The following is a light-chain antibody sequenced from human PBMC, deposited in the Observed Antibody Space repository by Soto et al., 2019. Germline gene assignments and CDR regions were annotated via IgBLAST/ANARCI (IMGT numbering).Light chain of an antibody. CDR1: QTISSW. CDR2: KAS. Sequence: DIQMTQSPSSLSASVGDSVTITCRARQTISSWLSWYQQNPGKANKLLIYKASTLKSGVPSRFSGSGSGTEFTLTISSLQPDEFATYYCKHYNSYSEAVGQGNKVDIK. V-gene: IGKV1-5*03. J-gene: IGKJ1*01. CDR3: KHYNSYSEA.